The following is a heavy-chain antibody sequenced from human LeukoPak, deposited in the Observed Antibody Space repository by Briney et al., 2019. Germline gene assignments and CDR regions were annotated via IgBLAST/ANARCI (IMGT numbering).Heavy chain of an antibody. CDR1: GFTFSSYE. D-gene: IGHD7-27*01. CDR3: ARGGLGITFYFDS. V-gene: IGHV3-48*03. Sequence: PGGSLRLSRAASGFTFSSYEMNWVRQAPGKGLEWLSYISSSGGALYYADSVKGRFTISRDNAKNSLYLQMNSLRAEDTAVYYCARGGLGITFYFDSWGQGILVTVSS. CDR2: ISSSGGAL. J-gene: IGHJ4*02.